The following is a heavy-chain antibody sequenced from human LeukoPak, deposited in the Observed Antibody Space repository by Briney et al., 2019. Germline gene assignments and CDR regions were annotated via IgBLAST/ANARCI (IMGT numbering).Heavy chain of an antibody. J-gene: IGHJ6*03. CDR2: IIPIFGTA. CDR3: ARDRVAAASWGYYYYMDV. V-gene: IGHV1-69*13. Sequence: ASVKVSCKASGGTFSSYAISWVRQAPGQGLEWMGGIIPIFGTANYAQKFQGRVTITADESTSTAYMELSSLRSEDTAVYYCARDRVAAASWGYYYYMDVWGKGTTVTISS. D-gene: IGHD6-13*01. CDR1: GGTFSSYA.